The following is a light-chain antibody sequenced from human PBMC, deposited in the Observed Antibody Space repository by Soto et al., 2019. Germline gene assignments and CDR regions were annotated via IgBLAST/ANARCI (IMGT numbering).Light chain of an antibody. Sequence: EIVLTQSPGTLSSSPGERATLSCRASQSISSNYLAWYQQKPGQAPRVLIHGASSRATGIPDRFSGSGSGTDFTLTISRLEPEDFAMYYCHQYGSSPLTFGGGTKVEIK. CDR2: GAS. J-gene: IGKJ4*01. V-gene: IGKV3-20*01. CDR1: QSISSNY. CDR3: HQYGSSPLT.